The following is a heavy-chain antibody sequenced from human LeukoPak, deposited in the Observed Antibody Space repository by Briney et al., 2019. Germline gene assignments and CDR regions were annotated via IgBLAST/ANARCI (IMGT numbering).Heavy chain of an antibody. CDR3: ARDGNSSGWYADY. V-gene: IGHV1-69*04. CDR2: IIPILGIA. D-gene: IGHD6-19*01. Sequence: SVKVSCKASGGAFSRYTISWERQAPGQGLEWMGRIIPILGIANYAQKFQGRVTITADKSTSTAYMELSSLRSEDTAVYYCARDGNSSGWYADYWGQGTLVTVSS. CDR1: GGAFSRYT. J-gene: IGHJ4*02.